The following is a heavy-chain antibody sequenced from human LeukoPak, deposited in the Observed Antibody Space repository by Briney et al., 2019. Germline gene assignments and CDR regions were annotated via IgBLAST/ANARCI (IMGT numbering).Heavy chain of an antibody. CDR1: GGSISSYY. D-gene: IGHD2-15*01. V-gene: IGHV4-59*01. CDR3: AREIVVVAATGDGWFDP. J-gene: IGHJ5*02. CDR2: IYYSGST. Sequence: PSETLSLTCTVSGGSISSYYWSWIRQPPGKGLEWIGYIYYSGSTNYNPSLKSRVTISVDASKNQFSLKLSSVTAADTAVYYCAREIVVVAATGDGWFDPWGQGTLVTVSS.